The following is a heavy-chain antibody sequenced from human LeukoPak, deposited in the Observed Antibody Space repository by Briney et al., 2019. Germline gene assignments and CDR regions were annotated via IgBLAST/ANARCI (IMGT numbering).Heavy chain of an antibody. CDR2: IYHTGST. D-gene: IGHD4-17*01. CDR1: GASISSSNW. J-gene: IGHJ5*02. Sequence: PSETLSLTCAVSGASISSSNWWSWVRQPPGKGLEWIGEIYHTGSTNYNPSLKSRLTISVDTSKNQFSLKLSSVTAADTAVYYCARGMTTGPDPWGQGTLVTVSS. CDR3: ARGMTTGPDP. V-gene: IGHV4-4*02.